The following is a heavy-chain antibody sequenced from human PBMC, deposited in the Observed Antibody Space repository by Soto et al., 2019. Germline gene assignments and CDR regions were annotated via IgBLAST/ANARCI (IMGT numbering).Heavy chain of an antibody. CDR1: GVSFTGYY. Sequence: SGTLSLTCAFHGVSFTGYYWSWISQAPGPGLEWIGEINHSGSTNYNPSLKSRVTISVDTSKNQFSLKLSSVTAADTALYYCARAVSVGAAAGTRLSYYMDVWGKGTTVT. D-gene: IGHD6-13*01. CDR3: ARAVSVGAAAGTRLSYYMDV. V-gene: IGHV4-34*01. CDR2: INHSGST. J-gene: IGHJ6*03.